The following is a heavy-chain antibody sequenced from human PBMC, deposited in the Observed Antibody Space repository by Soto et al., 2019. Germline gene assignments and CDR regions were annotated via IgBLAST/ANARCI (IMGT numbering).Heavy chain of an antibody. CDR1: GASFSGYY. V-gene: IGHV4-34*01. CDR3: ARVSCSGGSCYLTSRYNYYVMDV. Sequence: PSETLSLTCAVHGASFSGYYCSWVRQSPGKGLEWIGEITHSGTTNYSPSLKSRVTISVDTSKNHFFLSLRSVTAADTGVYYFARVSCSGGSCYLTSRYNYYVMDVWGQGTKVTVSS. CDR2: ITHSGTT. J-gene: IGHJ6*02. D-gene: IGHD2-15*01.